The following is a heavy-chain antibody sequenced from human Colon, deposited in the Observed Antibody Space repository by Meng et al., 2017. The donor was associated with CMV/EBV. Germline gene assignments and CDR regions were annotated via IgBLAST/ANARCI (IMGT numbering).Heavy chain of an antibody. D-gene: IGHD4-17*01. CDR3: ARDTTAPLSYSFDD. CDR1: GDSISRYY. J-gene: IGHJ4*02. V-gene: IGHV4-59*01. CDR2: IYYSGAT. Sequence: SETLSLTCTVSGDSISRYYWNWIRQAPGKGLEWIGYIYYSGATKYNPPLRSRVTISVDPSKKQFSLKLDSVTAADTAVYYCARDTTAPLSYSFDDWGQGTLVTVSS.